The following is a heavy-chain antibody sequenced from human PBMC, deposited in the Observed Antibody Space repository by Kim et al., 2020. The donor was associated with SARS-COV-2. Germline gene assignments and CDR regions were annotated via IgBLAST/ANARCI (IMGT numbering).Heavy chain of an antibody. Sequence: ASVKVSCKASGYTFTSYYMHWVRQAPGQGLEWMGIINPSGGSTSYAQKFQGRVTMTRDTSTSTVYMELSSLRSEDTAVYYCARSQDDEYYYGSGSYGYGMDVWGQGTTVTVSS. D-gene: IGHD3-10*01. V-gene: IGHV1-46*01. CDR2: INPSGGST. CDR3: ARSQDDEYYYGSGSYGYGMDV. J-gene: IGHJ6*02. CDR1: GYTFTSYY.